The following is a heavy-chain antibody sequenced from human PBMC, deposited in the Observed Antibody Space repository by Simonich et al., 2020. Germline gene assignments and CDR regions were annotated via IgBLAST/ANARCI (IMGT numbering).Heavy chain of an antibody. V-gene: IGHV3-23*01. CDR3: AKDLGERITMIVVVIDAFDI. CDR1: GFTFSRYA. Sequence: GGGLVQPGGSLRLSCAASGFTFSRYAMSWVRQAPGKGLEWVSAISGSGGSTYYADSVNGRFTISRDNSKNTLYLQMNSLRAEDTAVYYCAKDLGERITMIVVVIDAFDIWGQGTMVTVSS. D-gene: IGHD3-22*01. J-gene: IGHJ3*02. CDR2: ISGSGGST.